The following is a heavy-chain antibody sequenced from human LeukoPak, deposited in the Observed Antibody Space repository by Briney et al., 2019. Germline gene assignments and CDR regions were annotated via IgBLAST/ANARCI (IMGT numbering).Heavy chain of an antibody. CDR2: ISGSGGGT. V-gene: IGHV3-23*01. Sequence: HTGGSLRLSCAVSGITLSNYAMSWVRQAPGKGLEWVAGISGSGGGTNYADSVKGRFTISRDNAKNTLYLQMNSLRAEDTAVYFCAKRGAVIRVILIGFHKEAYYFDSWGQGALVTVSS. D-gene: IGHD3-9*01. CDR1: GITLSNYA. CDR3: AKRGAVIRVILIGFHKEAYYFDS. J-gene: IGHJ4*02.